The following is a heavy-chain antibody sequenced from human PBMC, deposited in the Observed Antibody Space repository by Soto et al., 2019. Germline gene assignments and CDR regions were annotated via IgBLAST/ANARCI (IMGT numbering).Heavy chain of an antibody. D-gene: IGHD4-17*01. Sequence: PSETLSLTCAVSGDSISSRFWWSWVRQPPGKGLEWIGEIYHTESTVYNPSLKSRVTISVDKSKNQFSLNLVSVTAADTAVYYCARYDFGTFDYCAGGILVTVSS. CDR2: IYHTEST. V-gene: IGHV4-4*02. J-gene: IGHJ4*02. CDR3: ARYDFGTFDY. CDR1: GDSISSRFW.